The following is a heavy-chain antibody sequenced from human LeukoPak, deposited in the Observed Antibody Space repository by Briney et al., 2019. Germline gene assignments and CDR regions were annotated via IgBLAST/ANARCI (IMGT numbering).Heavy chain of an antibody. J-gene: IGHJ6*03. D-gene: IGHD4-17*01. CDR3: ARNTYGDYDGYYYYYMDV. Sequence: SETLSLTCTVSGGSISSYYWSWLRQPPGKGLEWIGYIYYSGSTNYNPSLKSRVTISVDTSKNQFSLKLSSVTAADTAVYYCARNTYGDYDGYYYYYMDVWGKGTTVTVSS. CDR2: IYYSGST. CDR1: GGSISSYY. V-gene: IGHV4-59*01.